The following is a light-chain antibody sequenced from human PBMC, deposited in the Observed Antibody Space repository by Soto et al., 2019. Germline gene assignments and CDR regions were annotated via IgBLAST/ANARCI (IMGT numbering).Light chain of an antibody. CDR2: GAS. CDR3: QEVNSFPPWT. V-gene: IGKV1-9*01. CDR1: QGIRNY. Sequence: DTQLTQSPSFLSASVGDRVTITCRASQGIRNYLAWYQQKPGKAPKVLIYGASTLQNGVPSRFSGSGFGTEFTLTISSLQPEDSATYYCQEVNSFPPWTFGQGTQVAIK. J-gene: IGKJ1*01.